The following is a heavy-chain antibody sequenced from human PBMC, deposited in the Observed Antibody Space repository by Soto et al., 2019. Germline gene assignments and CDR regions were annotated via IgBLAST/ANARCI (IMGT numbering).Heavy chain of an antibody. J-gene: IGHJ4*02. CDR1: GFTVSSNY. D-gene: IGHD3-22*01. CDR3: ARDQWRSGYPYGLDY. CDR2: IYSGGST. V-gene: IGHV3-53*01. Sequence: LRLSCAASGFTVSSNYMSWVRQAPGKGLEWVSVIYSGGSTYYADSVKGRFTISRDNSKNTLYLQMNSLRAEDTAVYYCARDQWRSGYPYGLDYWGQGTLVTVSS.